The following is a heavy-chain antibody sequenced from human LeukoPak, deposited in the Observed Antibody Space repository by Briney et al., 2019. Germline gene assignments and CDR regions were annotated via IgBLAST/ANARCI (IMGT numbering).Heavy chain of an antibody. V-gene: IGHV4-61*01. CDR1: GGSVSSSTYY. J-gene: IGHJ4*02. Sequence: SETLSLTCTVSGGSVSSSTYYWSWIRQPPGKGLEWIGNICDRGSTKYNPSLKSRVTISVDTSKNQFSLRLSSVTAADTAVYYCARGRTFDNWGQGTLVTVSS. CDR2: ICDRGST. CDR3: ARGRTFDN.